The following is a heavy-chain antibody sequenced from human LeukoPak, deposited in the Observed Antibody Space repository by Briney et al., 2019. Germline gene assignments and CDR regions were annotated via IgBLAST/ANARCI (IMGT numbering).Heavy chain of an antibody. D-gene: IGHD2/OR15-2a*01. V-gene: IGHV3-30*18. CDR2: ISYDGSNK. CDR1: GFTFNNYA. Sequence: GGSLRLSCAASGFTFNNYAMNWVRQAPGKGLEWVAVISYDGSNKYYADSVKGRFTISRDNSKNTLYLQMNSLRAEDTAVYYCAKDAQISREGYFDYWGQGTLVTVSS. J-gene: IGHJ4*02. CDR3: AKDAQISREGYFDY.